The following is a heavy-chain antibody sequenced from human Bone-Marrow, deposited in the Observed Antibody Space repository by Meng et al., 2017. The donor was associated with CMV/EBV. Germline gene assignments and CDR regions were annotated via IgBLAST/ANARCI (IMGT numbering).Heavy chain of an antibody. CDR1: GFTFSSYA. J-gene: IGHJ4*02. D-gene: IGHD3-3*01. CDR3: ARNPYQFLRGGPV. Sequence: GGSLRLSCAASGFTFSSYAMNWVRQAPGKGLEWVSAISGSGGSTYYADSVKGRFTISRDSSKNTLYLQMNSLRAEDTAVYYCARNPYQFLRGGPVWGQGKLVTVSS. V-gene: IGHV3-23*01. CDR2: ISGSGGST.